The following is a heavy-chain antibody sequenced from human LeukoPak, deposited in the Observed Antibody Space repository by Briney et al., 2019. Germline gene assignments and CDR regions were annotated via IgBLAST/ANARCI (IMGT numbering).Heavy chain of an antibody. CDR1: GGSISSSNW. D-gene: IGHD3-10*01. J-gene: IGHJ3*02. CDR2: IYHSGST. Sequence: PSGTLSLTCAVSGGSISSSNWWSWVRQPPGKGLEWIGEIYHSGSTNYNPSLKSRVTISVDKSKNQFSLKLSSVTAADTAVYYCARDVRLWLGELYPPSGAFDIWGQGTMVTVSS. V-gene: IGHV4-4*02. CDR3: ARDVRLWLGELYPPSGAFDI.